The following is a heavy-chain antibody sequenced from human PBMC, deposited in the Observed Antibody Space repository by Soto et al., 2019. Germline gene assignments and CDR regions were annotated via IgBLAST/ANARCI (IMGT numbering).Heavy chain of an antibody. Sequence: QVQLVQSGAEVKKPGSSVKVSCKASGGTFSSYAISWVRQAPGQGLEWMGGIIPIFGTANYAQKFQGRVTITADEATSTAYMELSSLRAEDTAVYYCARSSVMGGPVYNWFDPWGQGTLVTVSS. V-gene: IGHV1-69*01. J-gene: IGHJ5*02. CDR3: ARSSVMGGPVYNWFDP. D-gene: IGHD3-16*01. CDR1: GGTFSSYA. CDR2: IIPIFGTA.